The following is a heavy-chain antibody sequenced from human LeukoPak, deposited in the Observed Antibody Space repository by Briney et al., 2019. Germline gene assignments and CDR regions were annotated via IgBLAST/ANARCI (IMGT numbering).Heavy chain of an antibody. CDR1: GYTFTSYY. V-gene: IGHV1-46*01. Sequence: ASVKVSCKASGYTFTSYYMHWVRQAPGQGLEWMGIINPSGGSTSYAQKFRGRVTMTRDTSTSTVYMELSSLRSEDTAVYYCARDLTYGSGSYYNSNLIDYWGQGTLVTVSS. J-gene: IGHJ4*02. CDR3: ARDLTYGSGSYYNSNLIDY. CDR2: INPSGGST. D-gene: IGHD3-10*01.